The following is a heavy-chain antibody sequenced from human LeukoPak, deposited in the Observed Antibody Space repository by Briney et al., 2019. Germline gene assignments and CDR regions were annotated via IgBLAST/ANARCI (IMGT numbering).Heavy chain of an antibody. V-gene: IGHV4-39*07. J-gene: IGHJ4*02. Sequence: KPGGSLRLSCAASGFTFSSNTMSWVRQPPGKGLEWIGSIYYSGSTYYNPSLKSRVTISVDTSKNQFSLKLSSVTAADTAVYYCARGGVATIHYWGQGTLVTVSS. D-gene: IGHD5-12*01. CDR2: IYYSGST. CDR1: GFTFSSNTM. CDR3: ARGGVATIHY.